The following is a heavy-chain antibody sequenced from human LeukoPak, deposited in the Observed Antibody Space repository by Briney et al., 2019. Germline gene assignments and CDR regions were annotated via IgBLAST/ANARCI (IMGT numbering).Heavy chain of an antibody. J-gene: IGHJ6*02. V-gene: IGHV4-30-4*01. Sequence: SQTLSLTCTVSGGSISSGDYYWSSIRQPPGKGLEWVGYIYYSGSTYYNPSLKSRVTISVDTSKNQFSLKLSSVTAADTAVYYCARVGDYYYGMDVWGQGTTVTVSS. CDR3: ARVGDYYYGMDV. CDR1: GGSISSGDYY. CDR2: IYYSGST.